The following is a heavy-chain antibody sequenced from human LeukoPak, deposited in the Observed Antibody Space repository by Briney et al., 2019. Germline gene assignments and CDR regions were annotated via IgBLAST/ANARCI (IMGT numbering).Heavy chain of an antibody. CDR2: IRYDGSNK. CDR1: GFTFSSYG. Sequence: PGGSLRLSCAASGFTFSSYGMHWVRQAPGKGLEWVAFIRYDGSNKYYADSVKGRFTISRDNSKNTLYLQMNSLRAEDTAVYYCAKGMGISPYYYYYYMDVWDKGTTVTVSS. D-gene: IGHD7-27*01. J-gene: IGHJ6*03. CDR3: AKGMGISPYYYYYYMDV. V-gene: IGHV3-30*02.